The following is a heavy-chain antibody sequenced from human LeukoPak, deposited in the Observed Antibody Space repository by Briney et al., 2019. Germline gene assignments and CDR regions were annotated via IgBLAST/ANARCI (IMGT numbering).Heavy chain of an antibody. Sequence: GESPKISCKGSGYSFTSYWIGWVRQMPGKGLEWMGIIYPGDSDTRYSPSFQGQVTISADKSISTAYLQWSSLKASDTAMYYCARAGDYGDYDPNWFDPWGQGTLVTVSS. D-gene: IGHD4-17*01. CDR2: IYPGDSDT. V-gene: IGHV5-51*01. CDR3: ARAGDYGDYDPNWFDP. CDR1: GYSFTSYW. J-gene: IGHJ5*02.